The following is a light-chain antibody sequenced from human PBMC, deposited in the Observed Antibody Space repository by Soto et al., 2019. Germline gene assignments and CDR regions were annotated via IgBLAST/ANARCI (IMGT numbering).Light chain of an antibody. V-gene: IGLV2-8*01. Sequence: QSALTQPPSASGSPGQSVTISCTGTSRDVGGYDYVSWYQQHPGKAPKLIIYELNNRPSGVPDRFSGSKSGNTASPTVSGLQAEDEADYYCSSYASGNAYVFGTGTKVTVL. CDR1: SRDVGGYDY. CDR3: SSYASGNAYV. CDR2: ELN. J-gene: IGLJ1*01.